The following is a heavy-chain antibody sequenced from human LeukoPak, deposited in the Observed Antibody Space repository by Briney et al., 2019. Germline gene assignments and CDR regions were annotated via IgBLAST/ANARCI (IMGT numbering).Heavy chain of an antibody. D-gene: IGHD3-22*01. Sequence: SETLSLTCTVSGGSISSSSYYWGWIRQRPGKGLGCVGSIYYSGSTYYNPSLKSRVTISVDTSKNQFSLKLSSVTAADAAVYYCARYYYDSSGYCFDYWGQGTLVTVSS. J-gene: IGHJ4*02. CDR3: ARYYYDSSGYCFDY. CDR2: IYYSGST. V-gene: IGHV4-39*01. CDR1: GGSISSSSYY.